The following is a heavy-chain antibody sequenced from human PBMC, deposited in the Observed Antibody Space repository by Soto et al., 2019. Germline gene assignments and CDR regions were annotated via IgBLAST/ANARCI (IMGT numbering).Heavy chain of an antibody. D-gene: IGHD3-3*01. J-gene: IGHJ6*02. V-gene: IGHV3-48*02. CDR1: GFTFSSYS. CDR3: ARDWGAVLRFLEWIPMEV. CDR2: ISGSSSTI. Sequence: PGGSLRLSCAASGFTFSSYSMNWVRQAPGKGLEWVSYISGSSSTIFYADSVKGRFTISRDNAKNSLFLQMNSLRDEDTAVYYCARDWGAVLRFLEWIPMEVWGQGTTVTVSS.